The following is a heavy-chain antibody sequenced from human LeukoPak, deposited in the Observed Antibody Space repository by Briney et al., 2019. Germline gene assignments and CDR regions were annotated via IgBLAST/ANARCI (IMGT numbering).Heavy chain of an antibody. CDR1: GGSISSYY. Sequence: SETLSLTCTVSGGSISSYYWSWIRQPAGKGLEWIGRIYTSGSTNYNPSLKSRVTMSVDTSKNQFSLKLSSVTAADTAVYYCARTTGEVIRGSGSYLYYYYMDVWGKGTTVTISS. CDR2: IYTSGST. V-gene: IGHV4-4*07. D-gene: IGHD3-10*01. J-gene: IGHJ6*03. CDR3: ARTTGEVIRGSGSYLYYYYMDV.